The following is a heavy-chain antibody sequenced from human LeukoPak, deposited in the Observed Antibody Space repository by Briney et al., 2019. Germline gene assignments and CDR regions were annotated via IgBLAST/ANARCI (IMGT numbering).Heavy chain of an antibody. CDR1: GGSISSYY. J-gene: IGHJ4*02. CDR3: ARNYGSKSYIDY. Sequence: SETLSLTCTVSGGSISSYYWSWIRQPPGKGLEWIGYVYYSGGTNYNPSLKSRVTISVDTSKNQFSLKLSSVTAADTAVYYCARNYGSKSYIDYWGQGTLVTVSS. CDR2: VYYSGGT. V-gene: IGHV4-59*01. D-gene: IGHD3-10*01.